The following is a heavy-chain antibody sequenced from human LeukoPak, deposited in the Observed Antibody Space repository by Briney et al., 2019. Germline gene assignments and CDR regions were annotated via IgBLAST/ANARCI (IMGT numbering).Heavy chain of an antibody. CDR1: GLTFSSYA. CDR2: MYRVGNT. D-gene: IGHD1-26*01. V-gene: IGHV3-66*01. Sequence: PGGSLRLSCAASGLTFSSYAMSWVRQAPGKGLEWVSVMYRVGNTYYADFVKGRFTISRDNFKNTLHLQMNSLRVEDTALYYCARGLTVGTTGVWAFDIWGQGTMVTVSS. J-gene: IGHJ3*02. CDR3: ARGLTVGTTGVWAFDI.